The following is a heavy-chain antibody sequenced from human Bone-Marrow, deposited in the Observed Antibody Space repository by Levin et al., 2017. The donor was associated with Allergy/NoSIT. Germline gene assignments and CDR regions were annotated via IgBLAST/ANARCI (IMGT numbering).Heavy chain of an antibody. V-gene: IGHV3-43*01. D-gene: IGHD3-9*01. CDR3: AKYTSADVLTGYFED. Sequence: GGSLRLSCAASGFTFDDYTMHWVRQPPGKSLQWVSLISWDGGVTYYADAVKGRFTISRDNNKNSLYLQMNSLGPEDTALYYCAKYTSADVLTGYFEDWGQGTLVTVSS. J-gene: IGHJ4*02. CDR2: ISWDGGVT. CDR1: GFTFDDYT.